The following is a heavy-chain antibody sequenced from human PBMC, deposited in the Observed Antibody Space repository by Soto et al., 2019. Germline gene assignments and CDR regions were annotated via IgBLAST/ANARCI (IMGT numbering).Heavy chain of an antibody. D-gene: IGHD1-26*01. CDR2: INHSGST. Sequence: SETLSLTCAVYGGSFSGYYLSWIRQPPGKGLEWIGEINHSGSTNYNPSLKSRVTISVDTSKNQFSLKLSSVTAADTAVYYCAREKPATMYSGSYWFDPWGQGTLVTVSS. CDR1: GGSFSGYY. J-gene: IGHJ5*02. CDR3: AREKPATMYSGSYWFDP. V-gene: IGHV4-34*01.